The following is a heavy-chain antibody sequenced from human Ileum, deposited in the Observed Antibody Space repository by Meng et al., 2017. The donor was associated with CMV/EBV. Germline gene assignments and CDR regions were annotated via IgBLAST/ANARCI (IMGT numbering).Heavy chain of an antibody. D-gene: IGHD3-16*01. Sequence: QMQLQESGPVLVRPSGTLSLTCVVSGGSLIGTNWWNWVRQPPGGGLEWIGEMFHSGASNSNPSLKSRATISIDNSKNQFSLRLTSVTVADTAVYFCADPPAGLWGQGVLVTVSS. J-gene: IGHJ4*02. CDR1: GGSLIGTNW. V-gene: IGHV4-4*02. CDR3: ADPPAGL. CDR2: MFHSGAS.